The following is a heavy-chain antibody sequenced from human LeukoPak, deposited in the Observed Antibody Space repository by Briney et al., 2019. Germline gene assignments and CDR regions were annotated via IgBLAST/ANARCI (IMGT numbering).Heavy chain of an antibody. J-gene: IGHJ6*02. Sequence: PGGSLRLSCAASGFTVSSNYMGWVRQAPGKGLEWVSVIYSGGSTYYADSVKGRFTISRDNSKNTLYLQMNSLRAEDTAVYYCARGMVRGVIIKGVYYGMDVWGQGTTVTVSS. CDR1: GFTVSSNY. CDR2: IYSGGST. V-gene: IGHV3-53*01. D-gene: IGHD3-10*01. CDR3: ARGMVRGVIIKGVYYGMDV.